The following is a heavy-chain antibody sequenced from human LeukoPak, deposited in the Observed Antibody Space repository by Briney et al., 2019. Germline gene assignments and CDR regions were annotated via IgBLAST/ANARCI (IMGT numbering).Heavy chain of an antibody. CDR3: ARDGPIVVVPAASNFDY. V-gene: IGHV1-8*01. CDR1: GYTFTSYD. D-gene: IGHD2-2*01. CDR2: MNPNSGNT. J-gene: IGHJ4*02. Sequence: GASVKVSCKASGYTFTSYDINWVRQATGQGLEWMGWMNPNSGNTGYAQKSQGRVAMTRNTSISTAYMELSSLRSEDTAVYYCARDGPIVVVPAASNFDYWGQGTLVTVSS.